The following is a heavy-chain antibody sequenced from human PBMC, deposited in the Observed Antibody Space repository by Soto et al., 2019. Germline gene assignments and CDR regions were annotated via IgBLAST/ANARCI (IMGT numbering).Heavy chain of an antibody. CDR2: IKQDGSEK. V-gene: IGHV3-7*01. CDR3: AREHLAVAGDAFDI. CDR1: GFTFSSYW. D-gene: IGHD6-19*01. Sequence: GGSLRLSCAASGFTFSSYWMSWVRQAPGKGLEWVANIKQDGSEKYYVDSVKGRFTISRDNAKNSLYLQMNSLRAEDTAVYYCAREHLAVAGDAFDIWGQGTMVTVSS. J-gene: IGHJ3*02.